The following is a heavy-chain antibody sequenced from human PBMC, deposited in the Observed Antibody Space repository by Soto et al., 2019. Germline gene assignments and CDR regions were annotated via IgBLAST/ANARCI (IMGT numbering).Heavy chain of an antibody. CDR2: IYDGGGS. J-gene: IGHJ5*02. Sequence: QVQLQESGPGLVKPAETLSLTCSVSGASVTSGLYYWTWIRQPPGRGLEWMGFIYDGGGSNYSPSLMGRVTMSVDSSKNQFSLNLTSVTAADTAVYYCARADGREFDYDDVWGTRGDWFDPWGQGTLVTVSS. D-gene: IGHD3-16*01. CDR1: GASVTSGLYY. CDR3: ARADGREFDYDDVWGTRGDWFDP. V-gene: IGHV4-61*01.